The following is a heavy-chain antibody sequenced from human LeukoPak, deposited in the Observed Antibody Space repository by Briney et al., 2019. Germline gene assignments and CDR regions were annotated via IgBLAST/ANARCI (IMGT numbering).Heavy chain of an antibody. J-gene: IGHJ4*02. CDR2: ISWNSGSI. V-gene: IGHV3-9*01. CDR1: GFTFDDYA. CDR3: AKPSGGYNYGYFDY. D-gene: IGHD5-24*01. Sequence: PGGSLRLSCAASGFTFDDYAMHWVRQAPGKGLEWVSGISWNSGSIGYADSVKGRFTISRDNAKNSLYLQMNSLRAEDTALYYCAKPSGGYNYGYFDYWGQGTLVTVSS.